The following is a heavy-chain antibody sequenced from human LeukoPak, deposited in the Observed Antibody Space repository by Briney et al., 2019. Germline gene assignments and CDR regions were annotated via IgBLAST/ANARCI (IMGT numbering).Heavy chain of an antibody. Sequence: PGGSLRLSCAASGFTFSSYGMHWVRQAPGKGLEWVAFIRFDGSNKYYADSVKGRFTISRDNSKNTVYLQMNGLGAEDTAVYYCAKGLLRFLEWTFDPWGQGTLVTVSS. CDR1: GFTFSSYG. V-gene: IGHV3-30*02. J-gene: IGHJ5*02. D-gene: IGHD3-3*01. CDR2: IRFDGSNK. CDR3: AKGLLRFLEWTFDP.